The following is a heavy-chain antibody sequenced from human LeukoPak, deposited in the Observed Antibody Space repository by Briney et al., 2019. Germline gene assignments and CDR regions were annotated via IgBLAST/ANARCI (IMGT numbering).Heavy chain of an antibody. CDR2: IGTAGDT. J-gene: IGHJ4*02. D-gene: IGHD6-13*01. CDR3: ARGPLASVAAAGTPLFDY. CDR1: GFTFSSYD. Sequence: PGGSLRLSCAASGFTFSSYDMHWVRQATGKGLEWVSAIGTAGDTYYPGSVKGRFTISRENAKNSLYLQMNSLRAGDTAVYYCARGPLASVAAAGTPLFDYWGQGTLVTVSS. V-gene: IGHV3-13*01.